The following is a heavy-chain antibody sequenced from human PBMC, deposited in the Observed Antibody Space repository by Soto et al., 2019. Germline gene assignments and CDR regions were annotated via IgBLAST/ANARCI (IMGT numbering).Heavy chain of an antibody. CDR3: ARVGAAADYYFDY. D-gene: IGHD6-13*01. CDR2: IYYSGST. V-gene: IGHV4-61*01. CDR1: GGSVSSGSYY. J-gene: IGHJ4*02. Sequence: QVQLQESGPGLVKPSETLSLTCTVSGGSVSSGSYYWSWIRQPPGKGLEWIGYIYYSGSTNYNPSLKSRVTISVDTSKNQFSLKLSSVTAADTAVYYCARVGAAADYYFDYWGQGTLVTVSS.